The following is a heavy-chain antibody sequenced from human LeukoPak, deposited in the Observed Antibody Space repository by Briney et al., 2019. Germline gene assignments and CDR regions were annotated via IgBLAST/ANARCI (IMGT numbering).Heavy chain of an antibody. D-gene: IGHD3-10*01. CDR1: GFTFSSYE. Sequence: GGSLRLSCAASGFTFSSYEMNWVRQAPGKGLEWVSYISSSGSTIYYADSVKGRFTISRDNAKNSLYLQMNSLRAEDTAVCYCASTLWFGEFDPWGQGTLVTVSS. V-gene: IGHV3-48*03. J-gene: IGHJ5*02. CDR3: ASTLWFGEFDP. CDR2: ISSSGSTI.